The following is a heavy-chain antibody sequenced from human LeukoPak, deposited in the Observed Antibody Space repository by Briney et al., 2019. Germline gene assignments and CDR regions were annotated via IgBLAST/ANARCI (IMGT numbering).Heavy chain of an antibody. CDR3: VKGRISEDGLDF. Sequence: GGSLRLSCAASGFTFSRSAMTWVRQTPGKGLDWVSRISSSGNTYYADSVKGRFNISRDNSKNVLYLQMNSLRAEDTAVYYCVKGRISEDGLDFGGQGTLGPVS. V-gene: IGHV3-23*01. J-gene: IGHJ4*02. CDR2: ISSSGNT. D-gene: IGHD6-13*01. CDR1: GFTFSRSA.